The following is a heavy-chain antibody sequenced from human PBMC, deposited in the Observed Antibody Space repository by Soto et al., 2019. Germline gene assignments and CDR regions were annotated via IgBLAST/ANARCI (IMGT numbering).Heavy chain of an antibody. CDR1: GFTFSSYS. D-gene: IGHD2-15*01. J-gene: IGHJ2*01. Sequence: EVQLVESGGGLVQPGGSLRLSCAAAGFTFSSYSMNWVRQAPGKGLEWVAYISSSSSTIYYADSVKGRFTISRDNAKNSLYLQMNSLRAEDTAVYYCAIVGLRYFDLWGRGSLVTVSS. CDR2: ISSSSSTI. V-gene: IGHV3-48*01. CDR3: AIVGLRYFDL.